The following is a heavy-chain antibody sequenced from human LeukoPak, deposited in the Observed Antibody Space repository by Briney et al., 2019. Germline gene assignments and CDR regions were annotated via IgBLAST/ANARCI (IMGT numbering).Heavy chain of an antibody. V-gene: IGHV3-7*01. J-gene: IGHJ4*01. CDR3: ARDGTAAGLYFDL. Sequence: GGSLRLSCAVSGYTFTDYWMNWVHQAPGKGLEWVASIRQDGGEKYYVDSVKGRFTISRDNTKNSLYLQMSALRAEGTAVYYCARDGTAAGLYFDLWGQGTLVTVSS. CDR2: IRQDGGEK. D-gene: IGHD6-13*01. CDR1: GYTFTDYW.